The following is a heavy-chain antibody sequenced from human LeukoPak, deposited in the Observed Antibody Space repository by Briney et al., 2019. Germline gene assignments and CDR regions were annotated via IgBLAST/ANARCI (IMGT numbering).Heavy chain of an antibody. CDR2: IIPILGIA. CDR3: ARDCSGGSCYSDLY. J-gene: IGHJ4*02. CDR1: GGTFSSYA. V-gene: IGHV1-69*04. Sequence: GASVRVSCKASGGTFSSYAISWVRQAPGQGLEWMGRIIPILGIANYAQKFQGRVTITADKSTSTAYMELSSLRSEDTAVYYCARDCSGGSCYSDLYWGQGTLVTVSS. D-gene: IGHD2-15*01.